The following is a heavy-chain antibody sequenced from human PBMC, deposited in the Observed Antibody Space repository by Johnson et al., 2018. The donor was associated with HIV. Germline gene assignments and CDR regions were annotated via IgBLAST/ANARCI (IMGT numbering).Heavy chain of an antibody. CDR2: ISYDGSNK. J-gene: IGHJ3*02. V-gene: IGHV3-30-3*01. D-gene: IGHD3-22*01. CDR1: GFTFSSYT. CDR3: AKEGGRITMIVVEPDAFDI. Sequence: QVQLVESGGGVVQPGRSLRLSCAASGFTFSSYTMHWVRQAPGKGLEWVAVISYDGSNKYYADSVTGRFTISRDNSKHTLYLQMNSLRAEDTAVYYCAKEGGRITMIVVEPDAFDIWGQGTMVTVSS.